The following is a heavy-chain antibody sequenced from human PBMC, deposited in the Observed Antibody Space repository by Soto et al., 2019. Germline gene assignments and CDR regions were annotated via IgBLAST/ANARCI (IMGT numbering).Heavy chain of an antibody. J-gene: IGHJ5*02. D-gene: IGHD3-10*01. CDR1: GFPFSSFA. Sequence: GGSLRLSSAASGFPFSSFAMIWVRQAPGKGLEWVSAIRASTTDTYYADSVKGRFTISRDNFTNTLYLQMNSLRAEDTAVYFCAQGNYGSGTYSWGQGTLGTVFS. CDR2: IRASTTDT. V-gene: IGHV3-23*01. CDR3: AQGNYGSGTYS.